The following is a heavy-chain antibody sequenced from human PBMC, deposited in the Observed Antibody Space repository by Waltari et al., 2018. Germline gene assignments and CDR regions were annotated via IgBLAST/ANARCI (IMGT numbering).Heavy chain of an antibody. CDR3: AKGGYSSGWYPAY. D-gene: IGHD6-19*01. V-gene: IGHV3-23*01. CDR2: ISGSGGST. Sequence: EVQLLESGGGLVQPGGSLRLSCAASGFTFSSYAMSWVRQAPGKGLEWVAAISGSGGSTYYADSVKGRFTISRDNSKNTLYLQMNSLRAEDTAIYYCAKGGYSSGWYPAYWGQGTLVTVSS. J-gene: IGHJ4*02. CDR1: GFTFSSYA.